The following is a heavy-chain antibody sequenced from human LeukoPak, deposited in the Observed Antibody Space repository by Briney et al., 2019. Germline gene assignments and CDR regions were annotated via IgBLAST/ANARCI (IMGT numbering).Heavy chain of an antibody. CDR3: ARGSGLAAAEHFDY. V-gene: IGHV4-34*01. D-gene: IGHD6-13*01. Sequence: SETLSLTCAVYGGSFSGYYWSWIRQPPGKGLEWIGEINHSGSTNYNPSLKSRVTISVDTSKNQFSLKLSSVTAADTAVYYCARGSGLAAAEHFDYWGQGTLVTVSS. CDR2: INHSGST. J-gene: IGHJ4*02. CDR1: GGSFSGYY.